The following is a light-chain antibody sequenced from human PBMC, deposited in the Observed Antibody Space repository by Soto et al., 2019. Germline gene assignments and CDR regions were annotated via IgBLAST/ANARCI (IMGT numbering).Light chain of an antibody. Sequence: EIVLTQSPGTLSLSPGERATLSCRASQSVSSSFLAWYQQKPGQAPRHLIYGASSRATGIPDRFSGSGCGTVFTLTISRLEREDFAVYYCQQYGSSPRRFGQGTKLEIK. CDR1: QSVSSSF. V-gene: IGKV3-20*01. CDR3: QQYGSSPRR. CDR2: GAS. J-gene: IGKJ1*01.